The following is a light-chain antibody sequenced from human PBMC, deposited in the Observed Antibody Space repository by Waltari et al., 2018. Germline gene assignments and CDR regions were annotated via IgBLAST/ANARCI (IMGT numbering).Light chain of an antibody. J-gene: IGKJ1*01. CDR1: QSVGGT. CDR2: GAS. V-gene: IGKV3-20*01. Sequence: DIVLTPSPGTLSWSPGERATLSCWASQSVGGTLAWYQPKPGQAPRLLIYGASSRATGIPDRFSGSGSGTEFSLTISRLEPEDFAVYYCQHYVRLPATFGQGTKVEIK. CDR3: QHYVRLPAT.